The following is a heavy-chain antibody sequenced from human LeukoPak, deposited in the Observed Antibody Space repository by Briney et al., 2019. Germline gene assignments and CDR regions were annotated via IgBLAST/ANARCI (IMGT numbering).Heavy chain of an antibody. V-gene: IGHV4-59*01. CDR3: ARVGGAPEQEQLLYLDYFDY. J-gene: IGHJ4*02. D-gene: IGHD2-2*02. CDR2: IYYSGST. Sequence: SETLSLTCTVSGGSISSYYWGWIRQPPGKGLEWIGYIYYSGSTNYNPSLKSRVTISVDTSKNQFSLKLSSVTAADTAVYYCARVGGAPEQEQLLYLDYFDYWGQGTLVTVSS. CDR1: GGSISSYY.